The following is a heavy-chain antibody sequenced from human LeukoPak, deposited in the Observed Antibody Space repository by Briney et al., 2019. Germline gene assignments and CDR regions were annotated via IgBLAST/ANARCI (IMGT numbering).Heavy chain of an antibody. CDR3: ASYYDPYYYGMDV. Sequence: GGSLRLSCAASGFTFTDHGMSWVRQAPGKGLEWVSTISGYGANTYYADSVKGRFTISRDNSKNTLYLQMNSLRAEDTAVYYCASYYDPYYYGMDVWGQGTTVTVSS. CDR1: GFTFTDHG. V-gene: IGHV3-23*01. CDR2: ISGYGANT. D-gene: IGHD3-3*01. J-gene: IGHJ6*02.